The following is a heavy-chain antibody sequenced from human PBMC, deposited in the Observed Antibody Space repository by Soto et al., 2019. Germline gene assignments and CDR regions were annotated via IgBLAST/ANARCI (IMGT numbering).Heavy chain of an antibody. Sequence: PSETLSLTCAVYGGSFSGYYWSWIRQPPGKGLEWIGEINHSGSTNYNPSLKSRVTISVDTSKNQFSLKLSSVTAADTAVYYCAREEYCGGDCYSVYAFDIWGKGTMVTVSS. CDR1: GGSFSGYY. V-gene: IGHV4-34*01. CDR2: INHSGST. J-gene: IGHJ3*02. CDR3: AREEYCGGDCYSVYAFDI. D-gene: IGHD2-21*02.